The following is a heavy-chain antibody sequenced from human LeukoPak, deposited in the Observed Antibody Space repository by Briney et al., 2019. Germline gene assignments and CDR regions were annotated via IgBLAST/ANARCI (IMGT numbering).Heavy chain of an antibody. CDR1: GGTVSSYA. D-gene: IGHD5-12*01. J-gene: IGHJ4*02. CDR2: IIPILGIA. Sequence: AVKVSCKAAGGTVSSYAISWGRQAPEQGLEWMGRIIPILGIANYAQKFQGRVTITADKSTSTAYMELSSLRSEDTAVYYCAREGDIVATGPLDYWGQGTLVTVSS. CDR3: AREGDIVATGPLDY. V-gene: IGHV1-69*04.